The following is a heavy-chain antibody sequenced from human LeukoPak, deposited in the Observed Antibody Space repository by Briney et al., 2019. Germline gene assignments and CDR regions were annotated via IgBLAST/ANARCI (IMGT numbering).Heavy chain of an antibody. D-gene: IGHD6-13*01. CDR3: AKDPYSSSWYENWFDP. J-gene: IGHJ5*02. CDR1: GFTVSSYG. V-gene: IGHV3-30*02. Sequence: GGSLRLSCAASGFTVSSYGMRWVRQAPGKGLEWVVFIRDDVGNKYYADSVKGRFTISRDNSKKPLYLQMKSLRAEDTAVYYCAKDPYSSSWYENWFDPWGQGTLVTVSS. CDR2: IRDDVGNK.